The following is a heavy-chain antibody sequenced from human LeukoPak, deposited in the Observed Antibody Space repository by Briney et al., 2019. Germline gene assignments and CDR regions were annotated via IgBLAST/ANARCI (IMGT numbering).Heavy chain of an antibody. V-gene: IGHV3-21*01. Sequence: GGSLRLSCAASGFTFSNYNMNWVRQAPGKGLEWVSSISRSSIYMYYADSVKGRFTISRDNAKNSLYLQMNSLRAEDTAVYYCARDGRGYYSDYWGQGTLVTVSS. CDR2: ISRSSIYM. D-gene: IGHD3-22*01. CDR1: GFTFSNYN. J-gene: IGHJ4*02. CDR3: ARDGRGYYSDY.